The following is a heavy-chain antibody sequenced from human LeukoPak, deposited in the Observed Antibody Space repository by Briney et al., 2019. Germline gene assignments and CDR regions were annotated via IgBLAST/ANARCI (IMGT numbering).Heavy chain of an antibody. CDR2: ISWNGDNT. Sequence: GGALRLSCAASGFIFDDYGMNWVRQGPGKGRECVSGISWNGDNTDYADSVKGRFTISRDNAKNSLYLQMNRLRAEDTAFYYCARSTGYGYSDAFDIWGRGTLVTVSS. V-gene: IGHV3-20*04. CDR1: GFIFDDYG. J-gene: IGHJ3*02. D-gene: IGHD5-18*01. CDR3: ARSTGYGYSDAFDI.